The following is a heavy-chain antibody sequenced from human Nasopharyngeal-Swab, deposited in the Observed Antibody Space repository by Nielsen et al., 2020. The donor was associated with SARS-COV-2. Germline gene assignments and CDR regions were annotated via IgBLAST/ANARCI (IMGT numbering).Heavy chain of an antibody. CDR2: INPNSGGT. J-gene: IGHJ5*02. CDR3: ARDRRDSSGTHNWFDP. V-gene: IGHV1-2*04. D-gene: IGHD6-19*01. Sequence: ASVKVSCKASGYTFTGYYMHWVRQAPGQGLEWMGWINPNSGGTNYAQKFQGWVTMTRDTSISTAYMELSRLRSDDTAVYYCARDRRDSSGTHNWFDPWGQGTLVT. CDR1: GYTFTGYY.